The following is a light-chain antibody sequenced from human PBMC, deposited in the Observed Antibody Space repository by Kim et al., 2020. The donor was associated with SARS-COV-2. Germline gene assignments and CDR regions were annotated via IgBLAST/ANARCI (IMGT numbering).Light chain of an antibody. Sequence: QSALTQPPSASGSPGQSVTISCTGSSSDIASYDYVSWYQQYPGKAPKLINYDVTKRPSGVPDRFSGSKSANTASLTVSGLQAEDEADYYCSSYAGSNNGVFGGGTQLTVL. CDR2: DVT. CDR3: SSYAGSNNGV. J-gene: IGLJ2*01. CDR1: SSDIASYDY. V-gene: IGLV2-8*01.